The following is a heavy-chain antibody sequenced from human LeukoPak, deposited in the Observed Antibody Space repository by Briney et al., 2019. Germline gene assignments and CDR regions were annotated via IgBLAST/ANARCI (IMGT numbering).Heavy chain of an antibody. CDR2: IIPILGIA. V-gene: IGHV1-69*04. J-gene: IGHJ4*02. Sequence: ASVKVSCKASGGTFSSYAISWVRQAPGQGLEWMGRIIPILGIANYAQKFQGRVTITADKSTSTACMELSSLRSEDTAVYYCASTGGYDDYYFDYWGQGTLVTVSS. CDR3: ASTGGYDDYYFDY. D-gene: IGHD5-12*01. CDR1: GGTFSSYA.